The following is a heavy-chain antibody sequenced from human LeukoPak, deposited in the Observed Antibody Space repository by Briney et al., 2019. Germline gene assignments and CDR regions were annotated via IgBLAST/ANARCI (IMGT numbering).Heavy chain of an antibody. CDR2: IYYSGST. D-gene: IGHD6-13*01. V-gene: IGHV4-31*03. J-gene: IGHJ4*02. CDR1: GGSIRGYY. Sequence: SETLSLTCTVSGGSIRGYYWSWIRQHPGKGLEWIGYIYYSGSTYYNPSLKSRVTISVDTSKNQFSLKLSSVTAADTAVYYCARGAVEQQLDPPDYWGQGTLVTVSS. CDR3: ARGAVEQQLDPPDY.